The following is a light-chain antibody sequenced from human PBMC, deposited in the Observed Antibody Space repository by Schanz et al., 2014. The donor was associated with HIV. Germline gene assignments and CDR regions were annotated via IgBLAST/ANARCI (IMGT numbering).Light chain of an antibody. CDR3: QQYNTNSYT. CDR2: AAS. V-gene: IGKV1-39*01. Sequence: DIQMTQSPSSLSASVGDRVTITCRASQSISTYLNWYQQKPGKAPNLLIYAASTLQSGVPSRFSGSGSGTDFTLTISSLQPEDFATYYCQQYNTNSYTFGPGTKLDLK. J-gene: IGKJ2*01. CDR1: QSISTY.